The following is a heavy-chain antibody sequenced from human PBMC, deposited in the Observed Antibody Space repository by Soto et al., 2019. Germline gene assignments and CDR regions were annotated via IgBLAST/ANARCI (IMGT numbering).Heavy chain of an antibody. J-gene: IGHJ4*02. CDR3: TRAQRWLQLNYFDY. CDR1: GFSFGDSA. Sequence: LRLSCTVSGFSFGDSAMSWVRQVPGEGLEWVGFIRSKAYGGSTEYAASVRGRFSISRDDSKSIAYLQMNGLKTEDTAVYYCTRAQRWLQLNYFDYWGQGTLVTVSS. CDR2: IRSKAYGGST. V-gene: IGHV3-49*04. D-gene: IGHD1-1*01.